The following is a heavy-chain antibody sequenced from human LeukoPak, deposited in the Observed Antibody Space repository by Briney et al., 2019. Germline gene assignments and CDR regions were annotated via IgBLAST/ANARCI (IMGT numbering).Heavy chain of an antibody. CDR3: AGREDTEAIFDY. D-gene: IGHD1-26*01. Sequence: ASETLSLTCAVSGYSISSGDYWAWPRPSPRKGLDWIGSIYHSGTTYSSPSLSSRVSISVDTSKDQFSLNLNSVTAADTAVYYCAGREDTEAIFDYWGEGTLVTVSS. CDR1: GYSISSGDY. J-gene: IGHJ4*02. V-gene: IGHV4-38-2*01. CDR2: IYHSGTT.